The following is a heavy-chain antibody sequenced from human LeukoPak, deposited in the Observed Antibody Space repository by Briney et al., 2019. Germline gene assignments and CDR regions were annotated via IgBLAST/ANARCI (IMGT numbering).Heavy chain of an antibody. CDR1: GGSISSSSYY. D-gene: IGHD3-10*01. Sequence: SETLSLTCTVSGGSISSSSYYWGWIRQPPGKGLEWIGSMYYSGSTYYNPSLKSRVTISVDTSKNQFSLKLTSVTAADTAVYYCARGLWFGELFLYYYYMDVWGKGTTVTISS. J-gene: IGHJ6*03. V-gene: IGHV4-39*07. CDR3: ARGLWFGELFLYYYYMDV. CDR2: MYYSGST.